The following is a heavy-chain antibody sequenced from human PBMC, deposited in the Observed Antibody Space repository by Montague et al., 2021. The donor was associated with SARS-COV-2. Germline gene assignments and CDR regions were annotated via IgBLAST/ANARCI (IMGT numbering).Heavy chain of an antibody. CDR3: ARHALGYFDWLNEGYFDY. CDR2: IYHYGSA. J-gene: IGHJ4*02. Sequence: SETLSLTCSVSGGSISSSYWSWIRQPPGKGLEWIGYIYHYGSAKYNPSLKSRVTISIDTSKNQFSLKLSSVTAADTAVYYCARHALGYFDWLNEGYFDYWGQGTLVTVSS. V-gene: IGHV4-59*08. CDR1: GGSISSSY. D-gene: IGHD3-9*01.